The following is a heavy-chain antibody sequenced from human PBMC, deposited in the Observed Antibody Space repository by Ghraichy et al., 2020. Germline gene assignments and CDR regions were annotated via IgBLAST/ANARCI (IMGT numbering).Heavy chain of an antibody. CDR1: GFTFSSYW. D-gene: IGHD2-15*01. CDR2: IKQDGSEK. CDR3: ARVGYCSGGSCSEFDY. J-gene: IGHJ4*02. V-gene: IGHV3-7*01. Sequence: GGSLRLSCAASGFTFSSYWMSWVRQAPGKGLEWVANIKQDGSEKYYVDSVKGRFTISRDNAKNSLYLQMNSLRAEDTAVYYCARVGYCSGGSCSEFDYWGQGILVTVAS.